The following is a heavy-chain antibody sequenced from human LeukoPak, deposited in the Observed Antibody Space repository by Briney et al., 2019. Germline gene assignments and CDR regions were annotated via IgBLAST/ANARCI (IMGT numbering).Heavy chain of an antibody. D-gene: IGHD4-17*01. V-gene: IGHV1-3*01. J-gene: IGHJ6*02. CDR3: ARDYGDYGNYYGMDV. Sequence: ASVKVSCKAPGYTFTSYAMHWVRQAPGQGPEWMGWINAGNGNTKYLQKFQDRLTITRDTSASTAYMELSSLRSEDTAVYYCARDYGDYGNYYGMDVWGQGTTVTVSS. CDR1: GYTFTSYA. CDR2: INAGNGNT.